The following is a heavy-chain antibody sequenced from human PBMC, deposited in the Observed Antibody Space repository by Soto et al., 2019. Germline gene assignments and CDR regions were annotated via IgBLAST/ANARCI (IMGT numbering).Heavy chain of an antibody. CDR3: ASYYGSGSYFYWFDP. CDR1: GGSFSGYY. J-gene: IGHJ5*02. Sequence: SGTLSLTCAVYGGSFSGYYWSWMRQPPGKGLEWIGEINHSGSTNYNPSLKSRVTISVDTSKNQLSLKLSSVTAADTAVYYCASYYGSGSYFYWFDPWGKGTLVTVSS. V-gene: IGHV4-34*01. CDR2: INHSGST. D-gene: IGHD3-10*01.